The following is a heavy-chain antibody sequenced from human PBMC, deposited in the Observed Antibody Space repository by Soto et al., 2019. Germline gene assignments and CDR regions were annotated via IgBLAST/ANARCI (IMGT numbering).Heavy chain of an antibody. Sequence: EVQLVESGGGLVQPGGSLRLSCAASEFTFSGRSVHWVRQAPGTGLVWVSGIDKVGTDSTYADSVKGRFTSSRDNAKNTVYLQMNTLRVEDTALYYCARGWFGPDVWGKGTTVTVSS. D-gene: IGHD3-10*01. V-gene: IGHV3-74*01. CDR3: ARGWFGPDV. CDR1: EFTFSGRS. J-gene: IGHJ6*03. CDR2: IDKVGTDS.